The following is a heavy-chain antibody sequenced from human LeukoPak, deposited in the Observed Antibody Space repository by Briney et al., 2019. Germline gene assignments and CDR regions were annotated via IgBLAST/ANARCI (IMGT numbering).Heavy chain of an antibody. V-gene: IGHV3-23*01. CDR1: GFTFNTNA. D-gene: IGHD1-1*01. CDR3: TKELIIQPTGTVAFDI. Sequence: GGSPRLSCAASGFTFNTNAMSWVRQAPGKGLEWVSAVSGSGGDTYYAGSVKGRFTISRDNSRNTLFLQMNSLRAEDTAVYFCTKELIIQPTGTVAFDIWGQGTVVTVSS. CDR2: VSGSGGDT. J-gene: IGHJ3*02.